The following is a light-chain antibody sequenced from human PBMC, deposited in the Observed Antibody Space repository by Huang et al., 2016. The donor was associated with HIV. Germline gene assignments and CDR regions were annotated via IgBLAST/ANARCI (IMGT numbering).Light chain of an antibody. CDR2: DAS. J-gene: IGKJ4*01. CDR1: QDISNY. Sequence: DIQMTQSPSSLSASVGDRVTITCQASQDISNYLNCYQQKPGTAPKRLIYDASNLETGVPSRFSGSGSGADFTFTISSLQPEDIATYYCQHYDNLPLTFGGGTKVEIK. CDR3: QHYDNLPLT. V-gene: IGKV1-33*01.